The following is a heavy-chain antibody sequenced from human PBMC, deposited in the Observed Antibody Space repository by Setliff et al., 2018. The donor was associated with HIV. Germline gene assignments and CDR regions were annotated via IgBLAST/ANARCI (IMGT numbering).Heavy chain of an antibody. Sequence: GESLKISCKGSGYSFTSCWIGWVRQMPGKGLEWMGIFYPGDSGTRYSPSLQGQVTISADKSISTAYLQWSSLRASDTAMYYCARKTGGHAFDIWGQGTMVTVSS. V-gene: IGHV5-51*01. CDR3: ARKTGGHAFDI. CDR2: FYPGDSGT. D-gene: IGHD7-27*01. J-gene: IGHJ3*02. CDR1: GYSFTSCW.